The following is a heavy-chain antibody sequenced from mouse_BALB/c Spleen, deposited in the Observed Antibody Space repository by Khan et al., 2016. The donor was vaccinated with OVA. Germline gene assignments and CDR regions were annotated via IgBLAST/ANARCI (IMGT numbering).Heavy chain of an antibody. CDR2: INPSNGDI. V-gene: IGHV1S81*02. J-gene: IGHJ3*01. Sequence: VQLQESGAELVKPGTSAKLSCKASGYTFSSYYIYWVKQRPGQGLEWIGGINPSNGDINFNEKFKTEATLTVDKSSSTVYMQLSSLTSEDSAVSYCTRSGYANPFAYWGQGTLVTVSA. CDR3: TRSGYANPFAY. CDR1: GYTFSSYY. D-gene: IGHD2-10*02.